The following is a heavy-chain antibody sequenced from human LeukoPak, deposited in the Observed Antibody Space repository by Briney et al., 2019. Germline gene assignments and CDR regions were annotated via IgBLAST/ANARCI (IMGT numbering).Heavy chain of an antibody. V-gene: IGHV3-74*01. CDR2: INHDGSLT. D-gene: IGHD2/OR15-2a*01. CDR3: ARDVFSLGDS. CDR1: GFSMSDYG. Sequence: TGGSLRLSCIVSGFSMSDYGMHWVRQAPGKGLVWVSHINHDGSLTNYADSVKGRFTISRDLAKNTLYLQMHSLGAEDTAVYYCARDVFSLGDSWGQGTLVTVSS. J-gene: IGHJ4*02.